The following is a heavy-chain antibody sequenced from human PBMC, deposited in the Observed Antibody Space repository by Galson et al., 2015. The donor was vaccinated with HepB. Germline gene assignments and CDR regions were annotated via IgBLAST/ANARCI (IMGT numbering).Heavy chain of an antibody. J-gene: IGHJ4*02. CDR1: GYTFTSYS. V-gene: IGHV1-18*04. D-gene: IGHD3-22*01. CDR3: ARGLYYYDSSGSRHFDY. CDR2: ISAYNGNT. Sequence: SVKVSCKASGYTFTSYSISWVRQAPGQGLEWMGWISAYNGNTNYAQKLQGRVTMTTDTSTSTAYMELRSLRSDDTAVYYCARGLYYYDSSGSRHFDYWGQGTLVPVSS.